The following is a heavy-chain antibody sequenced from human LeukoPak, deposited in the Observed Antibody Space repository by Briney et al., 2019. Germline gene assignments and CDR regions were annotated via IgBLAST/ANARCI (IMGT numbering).Heavy chain of an antibody. J-gene: IGHJ4*02. CDR2: ISSNGGST. V-gene: IGHV3-64*01. CDR1: GFTFSSYA. D-gene: IGHD1-26*01. Sequence: GGSLRLSCAASGFTFSSYAMHWVRQAPGKGLEYVSAISSNGGSTYYANSVKGRFTISRDNSKNTLYLQMGSLRAEDMAVYYCARDGGSGAVGYWGQGTLVTVSS. CDR3: ARDGGSGAVGY.